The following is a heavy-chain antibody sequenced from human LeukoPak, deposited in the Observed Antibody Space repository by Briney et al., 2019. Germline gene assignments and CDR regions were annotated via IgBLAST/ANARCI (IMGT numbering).Heavy chain of an antibody. Sequence: GGSLRLSCAASGFTFSSYGMHWVRQAPGKGLEWVAVIWYDGSNKYYADSVKGRFTISRDNSKNTLYLQMNSLRAEDTAVYYCAREFETPAYYYCYGMDVWGQGTTVTVSS. CDR3: AREFETPAYYYCYGMDV. CDR2: IWYDGSNK. CDR1: GFTFSSYG. V-gene: IGHV3-33*01. J-gene: IGHJ6*02. D-gene: IGHD2-2*01.